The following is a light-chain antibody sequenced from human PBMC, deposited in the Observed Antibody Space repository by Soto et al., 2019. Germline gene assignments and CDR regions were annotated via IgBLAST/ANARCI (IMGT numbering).Light chain of an antibody. J-gene: IGKJ5*01. Sequence: DIQMTQPPSSLSASIGDRVAITCRASQAMSNSLAWYQQKPGKPPQFLIYAASTLQSGVPSRFSGSGAGTDVTLTISGLQPEDLATCYCQSYNSARPTLGQGTRLGTK. CDR2: AAS. V-gene: IGKV1-27*01. CDR3: QSYNSARPT. CDR1: QAMSNS.